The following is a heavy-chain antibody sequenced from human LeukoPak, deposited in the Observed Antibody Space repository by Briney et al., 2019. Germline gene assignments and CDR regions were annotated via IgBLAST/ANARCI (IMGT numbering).Heavy chain of an antibody. CDR2: LSGSGGSN. CDR1: SFTFSCNA. V-gene: IGHV3-23*01. Sequence: GGSLRFSCSGSSFTFSCNAMRWERQAKGKELKWGFALSGSGGSNYYEDYVRGAFTVSRDNDKNVLYLQMNSLRPADTALYSCAKDLGSAITAALVLDVWGQGTTVIVS. CDR3: AKDLGSAITAALVLDV. J-gene: IGHJ6*02. D-gene: IGHD2-15*01.